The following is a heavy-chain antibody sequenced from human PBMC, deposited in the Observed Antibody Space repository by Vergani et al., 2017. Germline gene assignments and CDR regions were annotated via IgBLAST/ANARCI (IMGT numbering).Heavy chain of an antibody. J-gene: IGHJ5*02. V-gene: IGHV3-33*01. Sequence: VQVVESGGGGVQPGRSLRLSCAASGFTFNQYGMHWVRQAPGKGREGVAVTWYDGNTKQYADSVKGRFTISRDNSKSTMYLQMNSLRDEDTGVYYCAGDLRLLYNRFDPWGQGTLVTVSS. CDR3: AGDLRLLYNRFDP. D-gene: IGHD1-14*01. CDR2: TWYDGNTK. CDR1: GFTFNQYG.